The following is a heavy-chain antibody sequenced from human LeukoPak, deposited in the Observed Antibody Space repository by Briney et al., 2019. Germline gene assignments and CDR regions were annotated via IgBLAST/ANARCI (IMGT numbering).Heavy chain of an antibody. CDR2: IYWDDDK. Sequence: SGPTLVKPTQTLTLTCTISGFSLSTGGVGVGWIRQPPGKALEWLALIYWDDDKRYSPSLKSRLTITKDTSKNQVVLTMTNMDPVDTATYYCAHRLLTMIVVSAGPFDYWGQGTRVTVSS. V-gene: IGHV2-5*02. J-gene: IGHJ4*02. CDR3: AHRLLTMIVVSAGPFDY. D-gene: IGHD3-22*01. CDR1: GFSLSTGGVG.